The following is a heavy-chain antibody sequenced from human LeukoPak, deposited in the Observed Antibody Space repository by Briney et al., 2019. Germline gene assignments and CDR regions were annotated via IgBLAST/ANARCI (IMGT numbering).Heavy chain of an antibody. CDR3: ARDWTGAFDI. J-gene: IGHJ3*02. CDR2: INPNSGGT. V-gene: IGHV1-2*02. D-gene: IGHD3/OR15-3a*01. Sequence: GASVKVSCKASGYTFTGYYMHWVRQVPGQGLEWMGWINPNSGGTNYAQKFQGRVTMTRDTSISTAYMELSSLRSEDTAVYYCARDWTGAFDIWGQGTMVTVSS. CDR1: GYTFTGYY.